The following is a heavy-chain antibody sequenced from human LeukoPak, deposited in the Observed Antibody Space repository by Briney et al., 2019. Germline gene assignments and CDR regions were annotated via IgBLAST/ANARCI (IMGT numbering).Heavy chain of an antibody. CDR3: ARGSGGSDDYYYYGMDV. J-gene: IGHJ6*02. CDR1: GFTFSSYS. CDR2: ISSSSSYI. Sequence: GGSLRLSCAASGFTFSSYSMNWVRQAPGKGLEWVSSISSSSSYIYYADSVKGRFTISRDNAKNSLYLQMNSLRAEDTAVYYCARGSGGSDDYYYYGMDVWGQGITVTVSS. V-gene: IGHV3-21*01. D-gene: IGHD1-26*01.